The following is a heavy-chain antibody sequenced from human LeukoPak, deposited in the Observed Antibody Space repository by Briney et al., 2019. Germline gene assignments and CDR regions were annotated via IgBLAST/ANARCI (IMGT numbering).Heavy chain of an antibody. CDR1: GGSISSYY. J-gene: IGHJ3*02. D-gene: IGHD2-15*01. Sequence: SETLSLTCTVSGGSISSYYWSWIRQPPGKGLEWIGYIYYSGSTNYNPSLKSRVAISVDTSKNQFSLKLSSVTAADTAVYYCARDCGGGSCLDAFDIWGQGTMVTVSS. CDR3: ARDCGGGSCLDAFDI. V-gene: IGHV4-59*01. CDR2: IYYSGST.